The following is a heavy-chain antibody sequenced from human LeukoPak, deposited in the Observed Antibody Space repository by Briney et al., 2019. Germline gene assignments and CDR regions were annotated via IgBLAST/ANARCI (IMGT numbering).Heavy chain of an antibody. Sequence: SETLSLTCSVSGGSISTFHWHWIRQPPGKGLEWVGYIFSSDITNYNPSLRSRVTISVDTSRNQFSLKLRSVTAADTAVYFCARSDGIVGEEAWFDPWGQGTLVTVSS. V-gene: IGHV4-4*09. CDR3: ARSDGIVGEEAWFDP. CDR2: IFSSDIT. J-gene: IGHJ5*02. CDR1: GGSISTFH. D-gene: IGHD1-26*01.